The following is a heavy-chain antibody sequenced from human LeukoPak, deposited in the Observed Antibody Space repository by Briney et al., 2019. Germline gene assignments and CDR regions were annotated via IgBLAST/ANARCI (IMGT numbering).Heavy chain of an antibody. J-gene: IGHJ6*03. Sequence: PGGSLRLSCAAAGFTFSSYEMNWVRQAPGKGLEWFSYISSSGSTIYYADSVKGRFTISRDNSKNTLYLQMNSLRAEDTAVYYCAKRGAHYYDSSGYYYTDYMDVWGKGTTVTISS. CDR3: AKRGAHYYDSSGYYYTDYMDV. CDR2: ISSSGSTI. D-gene: IGHD3-22*01. CDR1: GFTFSSYE. V-gene: IGHV3-48*03.